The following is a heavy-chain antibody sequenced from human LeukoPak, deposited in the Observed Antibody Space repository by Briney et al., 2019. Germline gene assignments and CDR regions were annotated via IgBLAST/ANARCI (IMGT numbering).Heavy chain of an antibody. CDR2: INPSGGST. Sequence: GASVKVSCKASGYTFTSYYMHWVRQAPGQGLEWMGIINPSGGSTSYAQKFQGRVTMTTDTSTSTAYMELRSLRSDDTAVYYCARLGRATVVTRYYYGMDVWGQGTTVTVSS. CDR1: GYTFTSYY. J-gene: IGHJ6*02. D-gene: IGHD4-23*01. V-gene: IGHV1-46*01. CDR3: ARLGRATVVTRYYYGMDV.